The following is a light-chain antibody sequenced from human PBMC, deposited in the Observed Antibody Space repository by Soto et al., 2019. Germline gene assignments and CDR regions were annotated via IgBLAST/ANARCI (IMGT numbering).Light chain of an antibody. CDR3: QVWDIMTDNYV. V-gene: IGLV3-21*04. J-gene: IGLJ1*01. CDR2: YDS. CDR1: NLGDKR. Sequence: SYELTQPPSVSVAPETTATITCGGTNLGDKRVHWYRQKPGQAPVLLISYDSDRPSGIPERFSGPNSGNTATLTISRVEAGDEADYYCQVWDIMTDNYVFGGGTKVTVL.